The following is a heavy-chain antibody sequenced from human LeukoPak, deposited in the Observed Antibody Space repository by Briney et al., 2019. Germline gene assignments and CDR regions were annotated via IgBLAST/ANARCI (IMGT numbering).Heavy chain of an antibody. V-gene: IGHV3-20*04. D-gene: IGHD6-19*01. CDR1: GFTFDDYG. J-gene: IGHJ4*02. CDR2: INWNGDST. CDR3: ARGGGSGWYLLLVY. Sequence: GGSLRLSCAASGFTFDDYGMSWVRQAPGKGLEWVSGINWNGDSTGYADSVKGRFTVSRDNAKNSVYLQMNSLRAEDTALYYCARGGGSGWYLLLVYWGQGTLVTVSS.